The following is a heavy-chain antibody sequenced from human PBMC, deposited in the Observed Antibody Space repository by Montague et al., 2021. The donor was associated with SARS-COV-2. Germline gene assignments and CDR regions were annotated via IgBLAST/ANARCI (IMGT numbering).Heavy chain of an antibody. CDR2: IYYSGST. CDR1: GGSISSSSYY. CDR3: ARREVYYGSGGYAN. D-gene: IGHD3-10*01. Sequence: SETLSLTCTVSGGSISSSSYYWGWIRQPPGKGLEWIGSIYYSGSTYYNPSLKSRVTISVDTSKNQFSLKLSSVTAADTAVYYCARREVYYGSGGYANWGQGTLVTVSS. V-gene: IGHV4-39*01. J-gene: IGHJ4*02.